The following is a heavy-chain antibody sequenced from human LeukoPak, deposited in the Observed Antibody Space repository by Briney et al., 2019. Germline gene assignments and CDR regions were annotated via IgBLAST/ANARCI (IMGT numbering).Heavy chain of an antibody. D-gene: IGHD3-9*01. CDR1: GGSISSYY. J-gene: IGHJ4*02. CDR3: ARQENRYHLLTGYYPGSVDY. Sequence: SETLSLTCTVSGGSISSYYWSWIRQPPGKGLEYIGYIYYSGYTNYNPSLKSQVTISVDTSKNQFSLRLSSVTAADTAVYYCARQENRYHLLTGYYPGSVDYWGQGTLVTVSS. CDR2: IYYSGYT. V-gene: IGHV4-59*01.